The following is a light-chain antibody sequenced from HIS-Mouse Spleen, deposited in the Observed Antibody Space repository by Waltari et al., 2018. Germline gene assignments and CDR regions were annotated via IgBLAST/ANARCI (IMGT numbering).Light chain of an antibody. CDR1: SSDVGGYNY. CDR3: SSYTSSSIPL. Sequence: QSALTQPPSASGSPGQSVTISCTGTSSDVGGYNYVSWNQQHPGKAPKLMIYEVSNRPSGVSNRFSGSKSGNTASLTISGLQAEDEADYYCSSYTSSSIPLFGGGTKLTVL. V-gene: IGLV2-14*01. CDR2: EVS. J-gene: IGLJ3*02.